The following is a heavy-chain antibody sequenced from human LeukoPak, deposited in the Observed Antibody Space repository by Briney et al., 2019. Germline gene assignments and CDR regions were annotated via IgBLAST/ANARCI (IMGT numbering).Heavy chain of an antibody. V-gene: IGHV4-39*01. J-gene: IGHJ4*02. Sequence: PSETLSLTCTVSGGSISSSSYYWGWIRQPPGKGLEWIGSIYYSGSTYYNPSLKSRVTISVDTSKNQFSLKLSSVTAADTAVYYCARVYYYDSSGYVPLDYWGQGTLVTVSS. CDR2: IYYSGST. D-gene: IGHD3-22*01. CDR1: GGSISSSSYY. CDR3: ARVYYYDSSGYVPLDY.